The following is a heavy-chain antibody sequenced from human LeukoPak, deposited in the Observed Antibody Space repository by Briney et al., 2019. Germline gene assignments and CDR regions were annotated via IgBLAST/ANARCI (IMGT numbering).Heavy chain of an antibody. CDR2: IYYSGST. J-gene: IGHJ6*03. Sequence: SETLSLTCTVSGGSISSSSYYWVWIRQPPGKGLEWIGSIYYSGSTYYNPSLKSRVTISVDTSKNQFSLKLSSVTAADTAVYYCARDGGLSSYYYYMDVWGKGTTVTISS. V-gene: IGHV4-39*07. CDR3: ARDGGLSSYYYYMDV. D-gene: IGHD3-16*02. CDR1: GGSISSSSYY.